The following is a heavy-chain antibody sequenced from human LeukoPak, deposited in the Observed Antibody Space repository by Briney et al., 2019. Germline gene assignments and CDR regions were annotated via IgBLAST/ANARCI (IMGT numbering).Heavy chain of an antibody. V-gene: IGHV1-18*04. J-gene: IGHJ5*02. Sequence: ASVKVSCKASGYTFTSYGISWVRQAPGQGLEWMGWISAYNGNTNYAQKLQGRVTMTTDTSTGTAYMELRSLRSDDTAVYYCARGGYCGGDLCWFDPWGQGTLVTVSS. D-gene: IGHD2-21*02. CDR1: GYTFTSYG. CDR2: ISAYNGNT. CDR3: ARGGYCGGDLCWFDP.